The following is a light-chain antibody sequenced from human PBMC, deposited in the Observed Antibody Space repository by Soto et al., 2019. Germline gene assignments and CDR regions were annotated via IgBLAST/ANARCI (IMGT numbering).Light chain of an antibody. CDR3: QKYNGAPLT. J-gene: IGKJ4*01. Sequence: DIQMTQSPSSLSASVGDRVTITCRASQGIRIDLAWYQQKPGKVPKLLIYDASTLQSGVPSRFSGSGSGTDFTLTISSLQPEDVATYYCQKYNGAPLTFGGGTKVDIK. CDR1: QGIRID. CDR2: DAS. V-gene: IGKV1-27*01.